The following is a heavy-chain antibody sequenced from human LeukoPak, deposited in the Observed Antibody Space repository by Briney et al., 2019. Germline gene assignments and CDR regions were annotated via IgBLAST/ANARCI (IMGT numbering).Heavy chain of an antibody. V-gene: IGHV3-74*01. J-gene: IGHJ4*02. CDR1: GFTFSSYW. CDR2: INTDGSST. Sequence: QAGGSLRLSCAASGFTFSSYWMHWVRQAPGKGLVWVSRINTDGSSTSYADSVKGRFTISRDNAKNTLYLQMNSLRAEDTAVYYCARRRYFDWIPLDYWGQGTLVTVSS. D-gene: IGHD3-9*01. CDR3: ARRRYFDWIPLDY.